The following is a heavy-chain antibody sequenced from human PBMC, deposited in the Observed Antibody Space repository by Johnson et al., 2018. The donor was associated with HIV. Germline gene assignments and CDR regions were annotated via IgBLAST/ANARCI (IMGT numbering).Heavy chain of an antibody. CDR1: GFTFDDYA. J-gene: IGHJ3*02. D-gene: IGHD4-17*01. CDR2: ISWYSGSL. CDR3: AKEIVAGYGESRGAFEI. V-gene: IGHV3-9*01. Sequence: VQLVESGGGVVQPGRSLRLSCAASGFTFDDYAMHWVRQAPGKGLEWVSGISWYSGSLGYADSVKGRFTISRDNAKNSLYLQMNSLRVDDTALDYCAKEIVAGYGESRGAFEIWGQVTMVTVSS.